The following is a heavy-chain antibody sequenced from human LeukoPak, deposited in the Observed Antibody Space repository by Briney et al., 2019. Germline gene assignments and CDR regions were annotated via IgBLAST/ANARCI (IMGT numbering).Heavy chain of an antibody. J-gene: IGHJ5*02. V-gene: IGHV4-59*01. Sequence: PSEILSLTCTVSGGSISSYYWTWIRQPPGKGLEYIGYIYHSGSTNYSPSLKSRVTISVDTSKTHFSLKLSSVTAADTAVYYCARLTYDYYGSGTYSWWFDPWGQGALVIVSS. CDR3: ARLTYDYYGSGTYSWWFDP. CDR2: IYHSGST. D-gene: IGHD3-10*01. CDR1: GGSISSYY.